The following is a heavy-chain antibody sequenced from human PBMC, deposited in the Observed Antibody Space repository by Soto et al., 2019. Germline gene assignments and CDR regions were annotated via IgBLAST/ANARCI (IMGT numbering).Heavy chain of an antibody. Sequence: ASVKVSCKASGYTFTSYDIHWVRQAPGQGLEWVGMINPGGGSTTYAQKFQGRATMTRDTSTTTVNMELSSLRSEDTATYYCARDAPFPISGTTFDYWGQGTLVTVSS. V-gene: IGHV1-46*01. CDR3: ARDAPFPISGTTFDY. CDR2: INPGGGST. D-gene: IGHD1-7*01. J-gene: IGHJ4*02. CDR1: GYTFTSYD.